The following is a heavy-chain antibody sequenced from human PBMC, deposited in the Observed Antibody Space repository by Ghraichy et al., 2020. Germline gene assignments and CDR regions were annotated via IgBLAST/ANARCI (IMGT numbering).Heavy chain of an antibody. CDR2: IYYSGGT. CDR3: ARSFIPGPSEYFLDY. J-gene: IGHJ4*02. Sequence: LSLTCTVSGASISNTYWNWIRQPPGKGLEWIGYIYYSGGTNYNPSLKSRVTISVDTSKNQFSLKLTSVTAADTAVYYCARSFIPGPSEYFLDYWGQGTLVTVSS. V-gene: IGHV4-59*01. D-gene: IGHD2/OR15-2a*01. CDR1: GASISNTY.